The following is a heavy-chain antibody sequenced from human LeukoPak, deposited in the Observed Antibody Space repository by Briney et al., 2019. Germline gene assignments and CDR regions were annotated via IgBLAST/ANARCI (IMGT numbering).Heavy chain of an antibody. V-gene: IGHV1-18*01. D-gene: IGHD6-6*01. Sequence: ASVKVSCKASGYDFINYGISWVRQAPGQGLEWIGWRSIYNGNTDYKLQGRVTMTTDTSTNTAYMEARSLRSDDTAVYYCARGGPFPSSSSSREYYLDYWGQGTLVTVSS. CDR2: RSIYNGNT. CDR3: ARGGPFPSSSSSREYYLDY. J-gene: IGHJ4*02. CDR1: GYDFINYG.